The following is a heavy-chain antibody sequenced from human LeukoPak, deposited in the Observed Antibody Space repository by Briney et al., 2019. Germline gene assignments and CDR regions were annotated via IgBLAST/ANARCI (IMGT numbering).Heavy chain of an antibody. CDR2: MSHNRGT. Sequence: SETLSLTCAVSGHSISTGYYWGWIRQPPGKGLEWIGSMSHNRGTYYNPSLKSRVTISMDTSKNQISLRLTSVTAADTAVYYCARAVFWSGYFDPWGQGTLVTVSS. J-gene: IGHJ5*02. D-gene: IGHD3-3*01. CDR3: ARAVFWSGYFDP. CDR1: GHSISTGYY. V-gene: IGHV4-38-2*01.